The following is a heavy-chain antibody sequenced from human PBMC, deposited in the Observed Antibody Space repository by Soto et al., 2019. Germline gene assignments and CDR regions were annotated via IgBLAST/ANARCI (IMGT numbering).Heavy chain of an antibody. D-gene: IGHD3-10*01. V-gene: IGHV3-30-3*02. CDR3: AKDLGQYGPDAFDI. CDR1: GFTFSNYA. Sequence: GGSLRLSCAASGFTFSNYAMHWVRQAPDKGLEWVAFISYDGNNKRYADSVKGRFTISRDNSKNTLYLQMNSLRAEDTAVYYCAKDLGQYGPDAFDIWGQGTMVTVSS. J-gene: IGHJ3*02. CDR2: ISYDGNNK.